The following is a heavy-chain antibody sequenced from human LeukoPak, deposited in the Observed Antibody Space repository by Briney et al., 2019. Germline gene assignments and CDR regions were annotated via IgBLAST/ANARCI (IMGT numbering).Heavy chain of an antibody. Sequence: KPSETLSLTCAVYGGSFSGYYWSWIRQPPGKGLEWIGEINHSGSTNYNPSLKSRVTISVDTSKNQFSLKLSSVTAADTAVYYCARVYCSGGSCYRSYYYYYYYMDVWGKGTTVTISS. CDR3: ARVYCSGGSCYRSYYYYYYYMDV. J-gene: IGHJ6*03. CDR2: INHSGST. CDR1: GGSFSGYY. V-gene: IGHV4-34*01. D-gene: IGHD2-15*01.